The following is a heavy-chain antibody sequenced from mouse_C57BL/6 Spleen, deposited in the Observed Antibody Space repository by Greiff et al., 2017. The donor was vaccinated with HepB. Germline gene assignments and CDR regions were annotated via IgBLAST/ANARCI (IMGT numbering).Heavy chain of an antibody. V-gene: IGHV1-55*01. CDR2: IYPGSGST. Sequence: QVQLKQPGAELVKPGASVKMSCKASGYTFTSYWITWVKQRPGQGLEWIGDIYPGSGSTNYNEKFKSKATLTVDTSSSTAYMQLSSLTSEDSAVYYCAREEGNYGSSYYYAMDYWGQGTSVTVSS. CDR1: GYTFTSYW. CDR3: AREEGNYGSSYYYAMDY. D-gene: IGHD1-1*01. J-gene: IGHJ4*01.